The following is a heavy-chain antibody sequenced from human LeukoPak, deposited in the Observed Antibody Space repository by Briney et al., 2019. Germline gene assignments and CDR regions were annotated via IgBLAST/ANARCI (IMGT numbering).Heavy chain of an antibody. V-gene: IGHV4-39*01. D-gene: IGHD3-22*01. J-gene: IGHJ5*02. CDR3: ARTSIYYDSSGYRS. CDR2: IYYHGNT. CDR1: GGSLKSSSYY. Sequence: SETLSLTCTVSGGSLKSSSYYWGWIRQPPGKGLEWLGSIYYHGNTYYNASLRGRVTISLDTSRNQFSLELTSVTAADTAVYYCARTSIYYDSSGYRSWGQGTLVTVSS.